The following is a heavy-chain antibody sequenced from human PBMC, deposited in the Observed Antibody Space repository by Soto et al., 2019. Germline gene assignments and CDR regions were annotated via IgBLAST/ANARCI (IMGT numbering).Heavy chain of an antibody. CDR3: VSFYCTSSTRYHFAY. CDR1: GGSISTYY. D-gene: IGHD2-2*01. J-gene: IGHJ4*02. Sequence: PSGTPSITCRVSGGSISTYYCNWIRQPAGKGLEWIGRIDTSGSTNYNPSLKSRVTMSVDMSKNQFSLKLNSVTAADTAVYYCVSFYCTSSTRYHFAYWGQGTLVTVSS. V-gene: IGHV4-4*07. CDR2: IDTSGST.